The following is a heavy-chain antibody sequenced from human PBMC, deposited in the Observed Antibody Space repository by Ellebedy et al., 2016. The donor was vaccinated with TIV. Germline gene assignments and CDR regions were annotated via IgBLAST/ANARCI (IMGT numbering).Heavy chain of an antibody. CDR1: GYTFTGYY. CDR3: ARVYGSGKGWFDP. Sequence: ASVKVSCKASGYTFTGYYMHWVRQAPGQGLEWMGWINPNSGGTNYAQKFQGRVTMTRDTSISTAYMELSRLRSDDTAVYYCARVYGSGKGWFDPWGQGTLVTVSS. J-gene: IGHJ5*02. D-gene: IGHD3-10*01. CDR2: INPNSGGT. V-gene: IGHV1-2*02.